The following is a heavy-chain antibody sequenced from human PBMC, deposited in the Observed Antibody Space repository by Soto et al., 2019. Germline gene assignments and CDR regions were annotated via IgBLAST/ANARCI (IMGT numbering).Heavy chain of an antibody. D-gene: IGHD5-18*01. CDR1: GFTFSNYA. CDR3: ARGPIGDAAMVTNYFDY. CDR2: LSYDGNNI. Sequence: QVQLVESGGGVVQPGRSLRLSCAASGFTFSNYAIHWVRQAPGKGLEWVAVLSYDGNNIHYADSVKGRFTVSRDNSKNTLFLQMNSLRAEDTALYYCARGPIGDAAMVTNYFDYCGQGTLVTVSS. J-gene: IGHJ4*02. V-gene: IGHV3-30-3*01.